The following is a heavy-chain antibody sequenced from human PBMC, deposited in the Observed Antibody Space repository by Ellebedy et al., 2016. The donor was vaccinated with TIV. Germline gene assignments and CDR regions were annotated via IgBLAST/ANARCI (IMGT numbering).Heavy chain of an antibody. D-gene: IGHD2-21*02. CDR2: FDPEDGET. V-gene: IGHV1-24*01. Sequence: ASVKVSCKVSGYTLTELSMHWVRQAPGNGIEWMGGFDPEDGETIYAQKFQGRVTMTEDTSTDTAYMELSSLRSEDTAVYYCATDQSSPLGDRFDYWGQGTLVTVSS. J-gene: IGHJ4*02. CDR1: GYTLTELS. CDR3: ATDQSSPLGDRFDY.